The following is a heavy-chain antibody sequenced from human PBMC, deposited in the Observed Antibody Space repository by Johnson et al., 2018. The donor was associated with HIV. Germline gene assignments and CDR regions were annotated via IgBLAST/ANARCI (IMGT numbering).Heavy chain of an antibody. D-gene: IGHD3-10*01. CDR1: GFTFSDYY. V-gene: IGHV3-11*04. CDR3: ARAPEVRGVDDFDV. CDR2: ITSTGITV. J-gene: IGHJ3*01. Sequence: VQLVESGGGLVKPGGSLRLSCAASGFTFSDYYMSWIRQAPGKGLEWVSYITSTGITVYYAATVKGRFTISRDNAKNAVYLQMNSLEAEDTAVYYCARAPEVRGVDDFDVWGQGPVVTVSS.